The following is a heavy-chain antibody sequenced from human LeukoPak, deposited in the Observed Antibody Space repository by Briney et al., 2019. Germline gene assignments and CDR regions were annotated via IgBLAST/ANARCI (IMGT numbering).Heavy chain of an antibody. D-gene: IGHD3-10*01. CDR3: ARDAITMARGVIDRFYYGMDV. V-gene: IGHV3-21*01. J-gene: IGHJ6*04. CDR2: ISSSSSYI. Sequence: GGSLRLSCAASGFTFSSYSMNWVRQAPGKGLEWVSSISSSSSYIYYADSVKGRFTISRDNAKNSLYLQMNSLRAEDTAVYYCARDAITMARGVIDRFYYGMDVWGKGTTVTVSS. CDR1: GFTFSSYS.